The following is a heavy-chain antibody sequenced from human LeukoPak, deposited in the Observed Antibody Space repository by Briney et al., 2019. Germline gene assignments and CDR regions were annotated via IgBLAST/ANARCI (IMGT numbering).Heavy chain of an antibody. V-gene: IGHV3-23*01. D-gene: IGHD3-10*01. CDR3: AKGRNHRVITMVRGVYFDY. J-gene: IGHJ4*02. CDR2: ISGSGGST. Sequence: PGGSLRLSCAASGFTFSSYGMSWVRQAPGKGLEWVSAISGSGGSTYYADSVKGRFTISRDNSKNTLYLQMNSLRAEDTAVYYCAKGRNHRVITMVRGVYFDYWGQGTLVTVSS. CDR1: GFTFSSYG.